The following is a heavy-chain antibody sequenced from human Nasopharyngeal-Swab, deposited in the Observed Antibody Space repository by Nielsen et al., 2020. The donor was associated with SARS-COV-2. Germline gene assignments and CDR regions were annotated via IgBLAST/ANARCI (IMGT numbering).Heavy chain of an antibody. CDR3: ARAGGCCSGGSCRRHYYFDY. J-gene: IGHJ4*02. CDR2: IYYSGST. V-gene: IGHV4-31*02. Sequence: WIRQPPGKGLEWIGYIYYSGSTYYNPSLKSRVTISVDTSKNQFSLKLSSVTAADTAVYYCARAGGCCSGGSCRRHYYFDYWGQGTLVTVSS. D-gene: IGHD2-15*01.